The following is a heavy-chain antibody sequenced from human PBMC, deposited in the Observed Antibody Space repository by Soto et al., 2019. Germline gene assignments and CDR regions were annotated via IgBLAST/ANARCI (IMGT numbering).Heavy chain of an antibody. CDR3: TGEVASGY. J-gene: IGHJ4*02. CDR2: ISRDGGTK. V-gene: IGHV3-30*03. CDR1: GFTVSTYG. Sequence: QVQLVESGGGVVQPGMSLRLSCAVSGFTVSTYGMHWVRQAPGKGLEWVAVISRDGGTKFYADSVKGRFTISKDNSRNTLFLEMNSLRSDDMAVYYCTGEVASGYWGQGTLVTVSS. D-gene: IGHD2-8*02.